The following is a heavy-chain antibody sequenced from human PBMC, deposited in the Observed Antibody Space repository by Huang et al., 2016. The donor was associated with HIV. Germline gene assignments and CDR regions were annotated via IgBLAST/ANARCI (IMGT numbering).Heavy chain of an antibody. Sequence: QVQLVQSGAEVKNPGASVRVSCTASGYTFTDSNLHWVRQAPGQGLEGMGWINPKRGGTIDAQRVQGRITMTRDTTSSTVHMDLRRIQSDDTAVYFCARDWSFGSSTSPADWGQGTLVTVSS. D-gene: IGHD6-6*01. J-gene: IGHJ4*02. CDR3: ARDWSFGSSTSPAD. CDR2: INPKRGGT. V-gene: IGHV1-2*02. CDR1: GYTFTDSN.